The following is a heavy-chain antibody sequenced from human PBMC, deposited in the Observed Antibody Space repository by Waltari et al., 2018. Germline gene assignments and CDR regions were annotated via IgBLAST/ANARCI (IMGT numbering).Heavy chain of an antibody. CDR1: GASITSGRYY. CDR2: IYATGAR. J-gene: IGHJ3*01. V-gene: IGHV4-61*02. CDR3: ARTDYSGVSGRTFGL. D-gene: IGHD6-25*01. Sequence: VQLQESGPGLVKPSQTLSLTCSVTGASITSGRYYWNWVRQPAGKGLEWLGRIYATGARNRTPTLGGRLTLSVDTAKNQFSFRLTSGTAAATALYFFARTDYSGVSGRTFGLWGQGTVVTVSS.